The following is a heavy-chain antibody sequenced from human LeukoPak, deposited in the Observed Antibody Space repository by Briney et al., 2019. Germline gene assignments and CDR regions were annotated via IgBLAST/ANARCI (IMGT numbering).Heavy chain of an antibody. CDR3: AKNIRTGAYYYYYMDV. J-gene: IGHJ6*03. CDR1: GFTFDDYG. D-gene: IGHD3-10*01. V-gene: IGHV3-20*04. CDR2: INWNGGST. Sequence: GGSLRLSCAASGFTFDDYGMSWVRQAPGKGLEWVSGINWNGGSTGYADSVKGRFTISRDNAKNSLYLQMNGLGAEDTAVYFCAKNIRTGAYYYYYMDVWGKGTTVIVSS.